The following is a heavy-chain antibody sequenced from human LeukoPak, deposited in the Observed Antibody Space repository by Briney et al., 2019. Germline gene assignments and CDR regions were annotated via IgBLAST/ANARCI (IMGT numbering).Heavy chain of an antibody. J-gene: IGHJ6*04. CDR2: IIPIFGTA. CDR1: GGTFRSYA. Sequence: SVKVSCKASGGTFRSYAISWVRQAPGQGLEWMGGIIPIFGTANYAQKFQGRVTITADKSTSTAYMELSSLRSEDTAVYYCARDRGPNVLRYFDPRGYYYYGMDVWGKGTTVTVSS. D-gene: IGHD3-9*01. CDR3: ARDRGPNVLRYFDPRGYYYYGMDV. V-gene: IGHV1-69*06.